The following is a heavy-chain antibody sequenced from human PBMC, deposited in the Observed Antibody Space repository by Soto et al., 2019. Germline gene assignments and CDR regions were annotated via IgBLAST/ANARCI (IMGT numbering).Heavy chain of an antibody. J-gene: IGHJ2*01. CDR1: GFTFSSYA. V-gene: IGHV3-23*01. Sequence: EVQLLESGGGLVQPGGSLRLSCAASGFTFSSYAMNWVRQAPGKGLEWVSVISGSGGSTYYADAVKGRFTISRDNSQNTLYLQMNSRRAEDKAVFYFATRTVGWYFHLWGRGTLVTVSS. CDR2: ISGSGGST. CDR3: ATRTVGWYFHL. D-gene: IGHD1-26*01.